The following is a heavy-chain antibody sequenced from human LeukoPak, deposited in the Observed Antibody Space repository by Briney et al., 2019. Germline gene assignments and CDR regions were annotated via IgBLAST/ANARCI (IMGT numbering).Heavy chain of an antibody. D-gene: IGHD3-9*01. CDR2: ISGSGGST. V-gene: IGHV3-23*01. CDR1: GFTFSSYA. Sequence: GGSLRLSRAASGFTFSSYAMSWVRQAPGKGLEWVSAISGSGGSTYYADSVKGRFTISRDNSKNTLYLQMNSLRAEDTAVYYCATNGVLRYFDWLPYYYFDYWGQGALVTVSS. J-gene: IGHJ4*02. CDR3: ATNGVLRYFDWLPYYYFDY.